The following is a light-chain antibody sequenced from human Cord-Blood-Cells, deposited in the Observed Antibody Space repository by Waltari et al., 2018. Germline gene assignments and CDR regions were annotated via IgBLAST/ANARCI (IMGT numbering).Light chain of an antibody. CDR3: QSYDSSLSGYV. CDR1: SSNIGAGYD. V-gene: IGLV1-40*01. CDR2: GNS. J-gene: IGLJ1*01. Sequence: QSVLTQPPSVSGAPGQRVTIPCTGSSSNIGAGYDVHWYQQLPGTAPKLLIYGNSHRPSGVPDRFSGSKSGTSASLASTGLQAEDEADYYCQSYDSSLSGYVFGTGTKVTVL.